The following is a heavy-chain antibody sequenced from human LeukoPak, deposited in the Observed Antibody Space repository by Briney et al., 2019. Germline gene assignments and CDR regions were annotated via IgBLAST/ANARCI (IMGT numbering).Heavy chain of an antibody. D-gene: IGHD3-22*01. CDR2: IYYSGST. Sequence: SETLSLTCTVSGGSISSYYWSWIRQPPGKGLEWIGYIYYSGSTNYNPSLKSRVTISVDTSKNQFSLKLSSVTAADTAVYYCARHEHDSSGYYVDYWGQGTLVTVSS. V-gene: IGHV4-59*08. CDR1: GGSISSYY. CDR3: ARHEHDSSGYYVDY. J-gene: IGHJ4*02.